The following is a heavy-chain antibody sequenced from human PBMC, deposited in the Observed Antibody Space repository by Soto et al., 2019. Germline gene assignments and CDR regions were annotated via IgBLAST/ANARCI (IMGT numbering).Heavy chain of an antibody. V-gene: IGHV3-13*01. D-gene: IGHD4-4*01. CDR3: ARDARVGSNYLFDC. Sequence: GGSLRLSCAASGFAFNTHDMHWVRQTTGRGLEWVSAIGVAGNTHYPGSVKGRFTISRENAKNSLYLQMNSLRAEDTAVYYCARDARVGSNYLFDCWGQGTLVTVSS. J-gene: IGHJ4*02. CDR1: GFAFNTHD. CDR2: IGVAGNT.